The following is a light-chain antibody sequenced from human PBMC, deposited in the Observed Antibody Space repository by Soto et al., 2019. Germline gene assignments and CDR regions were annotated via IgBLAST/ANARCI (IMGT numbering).Light chain of an antibody. V-gene: IGKV3-20*01. CDR3: QQTYNSPLT. Sequence: EIVLTQSPGTLSLSPGERAILSCRASQSISNRYLAWYQQMPGRAPRLLIHGTSSRAAGIPARFSGSGSGTDFTLTINSLQPEDFAVYYCQQTYNSPLTFGQGTKVEMK. CDR2: GTS. J-gene: IGKJ1*01. CDR1: QSISNRY.